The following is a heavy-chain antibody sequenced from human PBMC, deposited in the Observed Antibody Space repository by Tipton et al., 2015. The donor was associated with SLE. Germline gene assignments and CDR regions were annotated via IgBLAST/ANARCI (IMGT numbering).Heavy chain of an antibody. Sequence: SLRLSCAASGFTFSSYGMHWVRQAPGKGLEWVAFIRFDGINKYYADSVKGRFTISRDNSKNTLYLQMISLRAEDTAVYYCAKDRRAAAPGDFDYWGQGTLVTVSS. J-gene: IGHJ4*02. D-gene: IGHD6-13*01. CDR2: IRFDGINK. V-gene: IGHV3-30*02. CDR3: AKDRRAAAPGDFDY. CDR1: GFTFSSYG.